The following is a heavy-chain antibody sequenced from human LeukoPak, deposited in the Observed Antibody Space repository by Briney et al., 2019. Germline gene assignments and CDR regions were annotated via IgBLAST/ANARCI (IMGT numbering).Heavy chain of an antibody. J-gene: IGHJ4*02. CDR1: GGSFSGYY. CDR3: ARDHWVAARRGVFDY. CDR2: INHSGST. Sequence: SETLSLTCAVYGGSFSGYYWSWIRQPPGKGLEWIGEINHSGSTNYNPSLKSRVTISVDTSKNQFSLKLSSVTAADTAVYYCARDHWVAARRGVFDYWGQGTLVTVSS. D-gene: IGHD6-6*01. V-gene: IGHV4-34*01.